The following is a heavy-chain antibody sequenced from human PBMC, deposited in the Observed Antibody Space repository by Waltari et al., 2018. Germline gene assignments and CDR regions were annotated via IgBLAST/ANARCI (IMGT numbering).Heavy chain of an antibody. J-gene: IGHJ6*02. Sequence: EVQLVESGGGLIQPGGSLRLSCAASGFTVSSNYMSWVRQAPGKGLEWVSVIDSGGRTYYADSVKGRFTISRDNSKNTLYLQMNSLRAEDTAVYYCARHHRAPGPVGGMDVWGQGTTVTVSS. CDR1: GFTVSSNY. CDR2: IDSGGRT. CDR3: ARHHRAPGPVGGMDV. V-gene: IGHV3-53*01.